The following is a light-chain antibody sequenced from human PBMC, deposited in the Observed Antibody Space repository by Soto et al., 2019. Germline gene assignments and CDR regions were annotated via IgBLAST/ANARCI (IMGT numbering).Light chain of an antibody. V-gene: IGKV1-5*03. Sequence: DIQMTQSPSTLPASVGDRVTITCRASQTISSWLAWYQQKPGKAPKLMIYKASTLKSGVPSRFSGSGSGTEFTLTISSLQPDDFADYYYQQYNTYYPETFGQGTKVDIK. CDR3: QQYNTYYPET. J-gene: IGKJ1*01. CDR2: KAS. CDR1: QTISSW.